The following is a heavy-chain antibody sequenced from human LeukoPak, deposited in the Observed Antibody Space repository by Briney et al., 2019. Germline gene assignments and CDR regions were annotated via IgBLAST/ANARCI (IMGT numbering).Heavy chain of an antibody. Sequence: RGSLRLSCAASGFTFSSYAMSWVRQAPGKGLEWVSAISGSGGSTYYADSVKGRFTISRDNSKNTLYLQMNSLRAEDTAVYYCAKVMTRTMVRGVPPSDYWGQGTLVTVSS. CDR3: AKVMTRTMVRGVPPSDY. CDR1: GFTFSSYA. D-gene: IGHD3-10*01. J-gene: IGHJ4*02. CDR2: ISGSGGST. V-gene: IGHV3-23*01.